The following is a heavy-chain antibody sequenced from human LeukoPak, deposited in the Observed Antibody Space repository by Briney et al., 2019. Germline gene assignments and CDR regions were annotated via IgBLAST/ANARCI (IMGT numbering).Heavy chain of an antibody. CDR3: ARGIGRFRHGLDV. D-gene: IGHD3-3*01. V-gene: IGHV3-21*06. CDR1: GFTFSSYS. J-gene: IGHJ6*02. Sequence: PGGSLRLSCVASGFTFSSYSINWVRQAPGKGLEWVSSISSSSSYIYYADSMKGRFTISRDNGKNSVYLQMNSLRAEDTAVYYCARGIGRFRHGLDVWGQGTTVTVSS. CDR2: ISSSSSYI.